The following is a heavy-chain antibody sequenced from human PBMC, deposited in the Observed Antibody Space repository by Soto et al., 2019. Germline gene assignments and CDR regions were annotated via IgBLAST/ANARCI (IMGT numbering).Heavy chain of an antibody. CDR1: GGTITRGDHF. Sequence: TLSLTFSVSGGTITRGDHFWSWVRQSPGKGLEWLGYIYYSGSTYYNPSLKGRVMMTIDTSKHQFSLNLSSVTAADTAVFYCGRGQAAIDVWGQGTKVSVSS. J-gene: IGHJ6*02. CDR2: IYYSGST. D-gene: IGHD6-13*01. CDR3: GRGQAAIDV. V-gene: IGHV4-30-4*01.